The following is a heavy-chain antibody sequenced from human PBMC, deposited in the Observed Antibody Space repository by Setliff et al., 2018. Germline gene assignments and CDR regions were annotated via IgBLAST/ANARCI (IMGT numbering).Heavy chain of an antibody. CDR3: SKLVRYCTTTACQGASGAEF. J-gene: IGHJ4*02. CDR1: GYTFTNYG. CDR2: ISAYTGNT. Sequence: ASVKVSCKASGYTFTNYGITWVRQAPGQGLEWMGWISAYTGNTKFAQKFRGRVTMTTDTSTSTAYLELRSLTSDDTAVYYCSKLVRYCTTTACQGASGAEFWGQGTLVTVSS. V-gene: IGHV1-18*01. D-gene: IGHD2-8*01.